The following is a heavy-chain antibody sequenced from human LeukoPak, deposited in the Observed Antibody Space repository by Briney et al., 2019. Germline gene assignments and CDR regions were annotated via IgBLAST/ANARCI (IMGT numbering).Heavy chain of an antibody. Sequence: GGSLRLSCAASGFTFSSYGMHWVRQAPGKGLEWVAFIRYDGSNKYYADSVKGRFTISRDNSKNTLYLQMNSLRAEDTAVYCCAKDLRGYSYGSDAFDIWGQGTMVTVSS. CDR1: GFTFSSYG. CDR2: IRYDGSNK. J-gene: IGHJ3*02. V-gene: IGHV3-30*02. CDR3: AKDLRGYSYGSDAFDI. D-gene: IGHD5-18*01.